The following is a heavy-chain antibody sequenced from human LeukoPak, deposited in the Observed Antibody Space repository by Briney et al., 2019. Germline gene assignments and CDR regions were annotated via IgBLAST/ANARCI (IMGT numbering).Heavy chain of an antibody. CDR2: IYSGGST. D-gene: IGHD1-26*01. Sequence: PGGSLRLSCAASGFTVSSNYMSWVRQAPGKGLEWVSVIYSGGSTYYADSVKGRFTISRDNAKNSLYLQMNSLRAEDTAVYYCASGGSYSALRYWGQGTLVTVSS. J-gene: IGHJ4*02. CDR3: ASGGSYSALRY. CDR1: GFTVSSNY. V-gene: IGHV3-53*01.